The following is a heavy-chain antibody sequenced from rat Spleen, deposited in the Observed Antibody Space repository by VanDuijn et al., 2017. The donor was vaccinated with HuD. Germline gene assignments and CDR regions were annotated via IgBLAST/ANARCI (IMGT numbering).Heavy chain of an antibody. J-gene: IGHJ3*01. CDR3: TRDQSYWGSYYPGGFAY. CDR1: GFSLTSYN. D-gene: IGHD1-12*02. V-gene: IGHV2-30*01. Sequence: QVQLKESGPGLVQPSQSLSLTCPVSGFSLTSYNCHWLRQPSGKGPEWIGIMWTGGSTDHNSALKSPLNISRDTSKSQVLLKMNSLQSEDTAIYFCTRDQSYWGSYYPGGFAYWGQGTLVTVSS. CDR2: MWTGGST.